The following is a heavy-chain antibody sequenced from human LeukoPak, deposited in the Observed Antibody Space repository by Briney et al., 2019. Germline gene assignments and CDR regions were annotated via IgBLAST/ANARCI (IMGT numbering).Heavy chain of an antibody. V-gene: IGHV4-31*03. CDR3: ARLSDYVWGSYRQRPKPYYFDY. Sequence: SETLSLTCTVSGGSISSGGYYWSWIRQHPGKGLEWIGYIYYSGSTYYNPSLKSRVTISVDTSKNQFSLKLSSVTAADTAVYYCARLSDYVWGSYRQRPKPYYFDYWGQGTLVTVSS. CDR1: GGSISSGGYY. D-gene: IGHD3-16*02. CDR2: IYYSGST. J-gene: IGHJ4*02.